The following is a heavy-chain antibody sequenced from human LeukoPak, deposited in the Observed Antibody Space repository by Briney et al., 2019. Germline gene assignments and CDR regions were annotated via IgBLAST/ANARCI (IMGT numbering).Heavy chain of an antibody. Sequence: PSETLSLTCSVSGYSISSGFYWGWIRQPPGKGLEWIGSIFHSGSTYYNPSLKSRVTISVDTSKNQFSLKLSSVTAADTAVYYCAREGYDFWSGYDYYYYYYMDVWGKGTTVTVSS. CDR3: AREGYDFWSGYDYYYYYYMDV. J-gene: IGHJ6*03. CDR1: GYSISSGFY. D-gene: IGHD3-3*01. V-gene: IGHV4-38-2*02. CDR2: IFHSGST.